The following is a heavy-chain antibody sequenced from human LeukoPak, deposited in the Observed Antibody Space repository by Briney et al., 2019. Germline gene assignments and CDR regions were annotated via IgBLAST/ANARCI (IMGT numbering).Heavy chain of an antibody. CDR3: AHRPGGSGSFDY. J-gene: IGHJ4*02. CDR1: GFSLSASGVG. V-gene: IGHV2-5*02. D-gene: IGHD3-10*01. CDR2: IFWDDDK. Sequence: SGPTLVKPTQTLTLTCTFSGFSLSASGVGVGWIGQPPGKALEWLALIFWDDDKRYSPSLQSRLTITKDTSKNQVVLTMTNMDPVDTATYFCAHRPGGSGSFDYWGQGTLVTVSS.